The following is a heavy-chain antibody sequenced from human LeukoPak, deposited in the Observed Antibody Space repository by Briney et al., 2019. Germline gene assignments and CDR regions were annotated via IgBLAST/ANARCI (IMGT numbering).Heavy chain of an antibody. CDR2: ISGRSSHV. D-gene: IGHD6-19*01. CDR3: ALLAVASDFDY. CDR1: GFSFSDYD. J-gene: IGHJ4*02. Sequence: GGSLRLSCSASGFSFSDYDMNWFRQAPGKGLEWISSISGRSSHVYYGDSVKGRFTISRDDAKNSLFLQMNSLRAEDTAVYYCALLAVASDFDYWGQGTLVTVSS. V-gene: IGHV3-21*01.